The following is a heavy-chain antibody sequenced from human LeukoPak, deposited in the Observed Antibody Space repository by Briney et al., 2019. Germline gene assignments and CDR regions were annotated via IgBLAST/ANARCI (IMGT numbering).Heavy chain of an antibody. Sequence: ASVKVSCKASGYTFTSYYMHWVRQPPGQGLEWMGIINPSGGSTSYAQKFQGRVTMTRNTSTSTVYMELSSLRSEDTAVYYCARDFLPEPEAEGGYSSSYNWFDPWGQGTLVTVSS. D-gene: IGHD6-13*01. CDR3: ARDFLPEPEAEGGYSSSYNWFDP. V-gene: IGHV1-46*01. J-gene: IGHJ5*02. CDR2: INPSGGST. CDR1: GYTFTSYY.